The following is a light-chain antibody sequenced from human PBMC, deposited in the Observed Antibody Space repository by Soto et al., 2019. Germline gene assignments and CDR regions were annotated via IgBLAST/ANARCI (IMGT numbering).Light chain of an antibody. CDR2: DVR. J-gene: IGLJ1*01. Sequence: QSALTQPASVSGSPGQSITISFTGTSSDVGGYNYVSWYQQHPGKAPKLMIYDVRNRPSGVSNRFSGSKSVNTASLTISGLQAEDEADYYCSSYTTSSTYVFGTGTTLTVL. CDR1: SSDVGGYNY. CDR3: SSYTTSSTYV. V-gene: IGLV2-14*01.